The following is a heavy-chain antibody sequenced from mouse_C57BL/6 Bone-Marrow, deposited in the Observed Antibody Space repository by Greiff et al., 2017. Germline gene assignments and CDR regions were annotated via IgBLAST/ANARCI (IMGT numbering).Heavy chain of an antibody. CDR2: IWSGGST. D-gene: IGHD4-1*01. Sequence: QVQLQQSGPGLVQPSQSLSITCTVSGFSLTSYGVHWVRQSPGKGLEWLGVIWSGGSTDYNAAFISRLSISKDNSKSQVFFKMNSLQAEDTALYYCARNGGSGRGFAYWGQGTLGTVSA. CDR3: ARNGGSGRGFAY. CDR1: GFSLTSYG. V-gene: IGHV2-2*01. J-gene: IGHJ3*01.